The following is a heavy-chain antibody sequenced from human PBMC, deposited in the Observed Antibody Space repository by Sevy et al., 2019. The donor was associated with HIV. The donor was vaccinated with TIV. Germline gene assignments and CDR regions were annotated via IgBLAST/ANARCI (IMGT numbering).Heavy chain of an antibody. D-gene: IGHD3-22*01. Sequence: ASVKVSCKASGYTFTSYDINWVRQASGLGLEWMGWMNPNTGNTGYAQKFQGRVTMTRNTSISTAYMELSSLRSEDTAVYYCARHRDYYDSSGYGTFDPWGQGTLVTVSS. J-gene: IGHJ5*02. CDR2: MNPNTGNT. CDR1: GYTFTSYD. V-gene: IGHV1-8*01. CDR3: ARHRDYYDSSGYGTFDP.